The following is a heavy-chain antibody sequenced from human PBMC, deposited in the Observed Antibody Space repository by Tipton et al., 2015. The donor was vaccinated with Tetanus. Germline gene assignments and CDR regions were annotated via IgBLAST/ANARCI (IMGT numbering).Heavy chain of an antibody. V-gene: IGHV4-39*01. CDR1: GASISNSSSY. Sequence: TLSLTCTVSGASISNSSSYWGWIRQSPGKGLEWIGNIYFSGSTYYNPSLKSRVTISVDTSKNPFSLRLNSVTAADTAVYYCAKLFRVRARGITMVVVVPPGYFDYWGQGTLVTVSS. CDR2: IYFSGST. D-gene: IGHD3-22*01. CDR3: AKLFRVRARGITMVVVVPPGYFDY. J-gene: IGHJ4*02.